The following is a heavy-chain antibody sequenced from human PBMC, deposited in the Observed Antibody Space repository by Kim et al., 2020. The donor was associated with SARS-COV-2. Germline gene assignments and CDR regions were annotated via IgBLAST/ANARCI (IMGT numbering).Heavy chain of an antibody. D-gene: IGHD3-10*01. CDR2: INHSGST. V-gene: IGHV4-34*01. Sequence: SETLSLTCAVYGGSFSGYYWSWIRQPPGKGLEWIGEINHSGSTNYNPSLKSRVTISVDTSKNQFSLKLSSVTAADTAVYYCARDHQRYGSGGYHFDYWG. CDR1: GGSFSGYY. CDR3: ARDHQRYGSGGYHFDY. J-gene: IGHJ4*01.